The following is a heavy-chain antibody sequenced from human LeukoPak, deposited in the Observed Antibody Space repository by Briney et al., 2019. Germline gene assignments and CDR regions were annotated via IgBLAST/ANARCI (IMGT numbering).Heavy chain of an antibody. CDR3: ARVPPDYYDSSGYTYYFDY. V-gene: IGHV1-18*01. CDR1: GYTFTSYG. D-gene: IGHD3-22*01. CDR2: ISAYNGNT. J-gene: IGHJ4*02. Sequence: ASVKVSCKASGYTFTSYGISWVRQAPGQGLEWMGWISAYNGNTNYAQKLQGRVTMTTDTSTSTAYVELRSLRSDDTAVYYCARVPPDYYDSSGYTYYFDYWGQGTLVTVSS.